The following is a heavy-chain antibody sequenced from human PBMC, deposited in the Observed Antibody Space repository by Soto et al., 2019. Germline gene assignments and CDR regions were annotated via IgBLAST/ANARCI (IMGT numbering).Heavy chain of an antibody. CDR2: IYYSGTT. J-gene: IGHJ4*02. CDR3: ATFVVPASRNTDFDF. Sequence: SETLSVTCTVSVGSISTSNYSWGGVRQPPGKGLDWIGNIYYSGTTYYNPSLKSRVTISVDTSKNQFSLKLNSVTAADTADYYCATFVVPASRNTDFDFWGQGTMVTVSS. D-gene: IGHD2-21*02. CDR1: VGSISTSNYS. V-gene: IGHV4-39*01.